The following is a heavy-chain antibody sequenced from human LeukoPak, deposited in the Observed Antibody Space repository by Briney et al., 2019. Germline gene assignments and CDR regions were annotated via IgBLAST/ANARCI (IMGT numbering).Heavy chain of an antibody. Sequence: GGSLRLSCAASGFTFSSYAMHWVRQAPGKGLEWVAVISYDGSNKYYADSVKGRFTISRDNSKNTLYLQMNSLRAEDTAVYYCARLKQQLVREIDYWGQGTLVTVSP. CDR2: ISYDGSNK. D-gene: IGHD6-13*01. J-gene: IGHJ4*02. V-gene: IGHV3-30*04. CDR3: ARLKQQLVREIDY. CDR1: GFTFSSYA.